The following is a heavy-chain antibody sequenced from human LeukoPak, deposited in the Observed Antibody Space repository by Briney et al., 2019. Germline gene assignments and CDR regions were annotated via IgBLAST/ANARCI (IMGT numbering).Heavy chain of an antibody. J-gene: IGHJ4*02. D-gene: IGHD3-22*01. CDR2: ISYDGSNK. Sequence: GRSLRLSCAASGFTFSSYGMHWARQAPGKGLEWVAVISYDGSNKYYADSVKGRFTISRDNSKNTLYLQMNSLRAEDTAVYYCAKGNSITMIVVDEYFDYWGQGTLVTVSS. CDR3: AKGNSITMIVVDEYFDY. V-gene: IGHV3-30*18. CDR1: GFTFSSYG.